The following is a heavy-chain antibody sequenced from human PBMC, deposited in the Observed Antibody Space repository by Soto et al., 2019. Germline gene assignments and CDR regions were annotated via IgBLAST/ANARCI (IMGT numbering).Heavy chain of an antibody. CDR1: GYTLSSYA. J-gene: IGHJ4*02. CDR3: ARGGSAIFDY. V-gene: IGHV1-3*01. D-gene: IGHD2-2*01. CDR2: IDAGSSNT. Sequence: ASVKVSFKASGYTLSSYALHWVRQGPGQRLEWMGWIDAGSSNTKYSQKFQGRVTITRDTSATTAYMELSSLRYEDTAVYFCARGGSAIFDYWGQGTLVTVSS.